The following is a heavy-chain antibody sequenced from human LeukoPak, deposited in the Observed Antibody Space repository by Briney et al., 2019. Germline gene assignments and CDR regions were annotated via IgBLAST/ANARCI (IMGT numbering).Heavy chain of an antibody. CDR3: ARPQSGLGWFDP. V-gene: IGHV4-4*07. CDR1: GGSISSYY. J-gene: IGHJ5*02. Sequence: SETLSLTCTVSGGSISSYYWSWIRQPAGKGLEWIGRIYSTGITTYNPSLKGRVTMSVDTSKNQFSLKLSSVTAADTAVYYCARPQSGLGWFDPWGQGILVTVSS. CDR2: IYSTGIT.